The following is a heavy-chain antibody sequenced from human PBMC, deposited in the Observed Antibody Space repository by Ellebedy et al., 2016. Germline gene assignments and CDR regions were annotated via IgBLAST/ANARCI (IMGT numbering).Heavy chain of an antibody. J-gene: IGHJ4*02. CDR2: TRNKVNGYTT. CDR3: ARVDSTVVADY. D-gene: IGHD4-17*01. V-gene: IGHV3-72*01. Sequence: GGSLTLSXAVSGFTFSDHYMDWVRQAPGKGLEWVGCTRNKVNGYTTEYAASVRGRFTISRDDLKNSLYLQMNSLRTEDTAVYYCARVDSTVVADYWGQGTLVTVSS. CDR1: GFTFSDHY.